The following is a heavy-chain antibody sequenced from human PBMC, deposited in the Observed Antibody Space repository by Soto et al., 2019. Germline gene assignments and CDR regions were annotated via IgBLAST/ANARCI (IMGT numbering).Heavy chain of an antibody. Sequence: GASLKVSCKASGGTFSSYAISWVRQAPGQGLEWMGGIIPIFGTANYAQKFQGRVTITADESTSTAYTELSSLRSEDTAVYYCARATPLGNQLLFYGMDVWGQGTTVTVSS. CDR3: ARATPLGNQLLFYGMDV. CDR1: GGTFSSYA. J-gene: IGHJ6*02. D-gene: IGHD2-2*01. V-gene: IGHV1-69*13. CDR2: IIPIFGTA.